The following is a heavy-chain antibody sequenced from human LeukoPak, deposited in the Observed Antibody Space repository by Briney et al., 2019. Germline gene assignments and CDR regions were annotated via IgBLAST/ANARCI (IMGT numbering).Heavy chain of an antibody. CDR2: ISPSGGST. Sequence: ASVKVSCKASGYTFTSYYLHWVRQAPGQGLEWMGMISPSGGSTSYAQKFQGRVTMTRDTSTSTVYMELSSLRSEDTAVYYCARIITVDWGNQHFDYWGQGTLVTVSS. J-gene: IGHJ4*02. CDR3: ARIITVDWGNQHFDY. CDR1: GYTFTSYY. V-gene: IGHV1-46*01. D-gene: IGHD7-27*01.